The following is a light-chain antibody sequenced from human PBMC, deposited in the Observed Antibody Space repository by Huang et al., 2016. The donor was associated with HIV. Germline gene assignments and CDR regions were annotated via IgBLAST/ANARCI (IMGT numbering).Light chain of an antibody. CDR3: QKYDSAPRT. CDR2: AAS. Sequence: MTQSPPSLSASIGDRVTLTCRASRDISTFLACYQQNQGKPPRLLIYAASILHSGVPYRFSGGGSGTNFTLTVSSLQPEDVANYYCQKYDSAPRTFGQGTKLEL. J-gene: IGKJ1*01. V-gene: IGKV1-27*01. CDR1: RDISTF.